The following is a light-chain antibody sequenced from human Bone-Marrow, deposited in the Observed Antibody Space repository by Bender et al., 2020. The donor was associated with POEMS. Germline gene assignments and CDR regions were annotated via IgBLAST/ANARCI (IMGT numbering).Light chain of an antibody. J-gene: IGLJ3*02. CDR2: DVT. CDR3: CSYAGSSPWV. Sequence: QSALTQPASVSGSPGQSITISCTGDHSNVGAYNLVSWYQQHSGTAPKLMIYDVTKRPSGISIRFSGSKSGNTASLTISGLRAGDGADYYCCSYAGSSPWVFGGGARLPVL. V-gene: IGLV2-23*02. CDR1: HSNVGAYNL.